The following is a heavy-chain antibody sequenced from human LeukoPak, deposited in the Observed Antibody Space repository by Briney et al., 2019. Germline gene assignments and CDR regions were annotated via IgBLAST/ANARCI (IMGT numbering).Heavy chain of an antibody. J-gene: IGHJ5*02. V-gene: IGHV4-59*01. D-gene: IGHD2-21*01. CDR2: IYYSGST. CDR1: GGSISSYY. CDR3: ARDIVFRAPYNWFDP. Sequence: SETLSLTCTVSGGSISSYYWSWIRQPPGKGLEWIGYIYYSGSTNYNPSLKSRVTISVDTSKNQFSLKLSSVTAADTAVYYCARDIVFRAPYNWFDPWGQGTLVTVSS.